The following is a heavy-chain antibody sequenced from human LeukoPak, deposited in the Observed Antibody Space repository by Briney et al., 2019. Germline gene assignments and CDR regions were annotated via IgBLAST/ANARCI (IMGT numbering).Heavy chain of an antibody. CDR3: ARDTWNDYSNYVFWY. Sequence: GGSLRLSCAASGSTFSNYWMSWVRQAPGKGLEWVANIKPDGSEKYYVDSLKGRFTISRDNAKNSLYLQINSLRAEDTAVYYCARDTWNDYSNYVFWYWGQGTLVSVSS. CDR1: GSTFSNYW. CDR2: IKPDGSEK. V-gene: IGHV3-7*01. J-gene: IGHJ4*02. D-gene: IGHD4-11*01.